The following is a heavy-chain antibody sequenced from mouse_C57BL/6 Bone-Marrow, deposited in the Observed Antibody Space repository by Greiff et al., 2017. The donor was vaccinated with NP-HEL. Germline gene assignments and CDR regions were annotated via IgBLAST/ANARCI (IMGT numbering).Heavy chain of an antibody. J-gene: IGHJ4*01. CDR1: GFTFSNYW. CDR3: TSYYSNCYAMDY. V-gene: IGHV6-3*01. Sequence: EVKVEESGGGLVQPGGSMKLSCVASGFTFSNYWMNWVRQSPEKGLEWVAQIRSKSDNYATHYEESVKGRFTISRDDSKSSVYLQMNNLRAEDAIFYYCTSYYSNCYAMDYWGQGTSVTVSS. CDR2: IRSKSDNYAT. D-gene: IGHD2-5*01.